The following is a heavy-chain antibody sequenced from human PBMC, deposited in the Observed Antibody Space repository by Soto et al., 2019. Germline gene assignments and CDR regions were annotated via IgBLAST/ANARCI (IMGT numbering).Heavy chain of an antibody. D-gene: IGHD3-10*01. J-gene: IGHJ4*01. CDR1: GFTFATDW. Sequence: EVQLVESGGGLVQPGGSLRLSCAASGFTFATDWMSWVRQAPGKGLEWLANIKFDASEKKYVDSVKGRFTMSRDNAKKSLYLQMDSLRAEDTAVYYCARDSGYVSGDYVNHYLDYLCHGTLVTVSS. V-gene: IGHV3-7*01. CDR2: IKFDASEK. CDR3: ARDSGYVSGDYVNHYLDY.